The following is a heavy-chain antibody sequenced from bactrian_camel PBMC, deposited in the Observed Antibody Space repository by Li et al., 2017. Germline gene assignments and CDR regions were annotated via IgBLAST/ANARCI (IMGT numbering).Heavy chain of an antibody. Sequence: HVQLVESGGGSVQVGGSLTLSCTASGDASPGRMYCMAWFRLAPGKEREGVVALASDGSTWYADSEKGRFTISQDNAKRTLYLQMNNLKPEDSAMYYCAHSGRYLGGRESSAIFEHIARYGSWGQGTQVTVS. CDR3: AHSGRYLGGRESSAIFEHIARYGS. CDR2: LASDGST. V-gene: IGHV3S53*01. D-gene: IGHD2*01. CDR1: GDASPGRMYC. J-gene: IGHJ6*01.